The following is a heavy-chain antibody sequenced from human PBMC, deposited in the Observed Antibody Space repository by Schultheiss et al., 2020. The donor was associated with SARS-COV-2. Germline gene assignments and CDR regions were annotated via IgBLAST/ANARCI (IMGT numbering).Heavy chain of an antibody. Sequence: GGSLRLSCAASGFTFSSYAMSWVRQAPGKGLEWVANIKQDGSEKYYVDSVKGRFTISRDNAKNSLYLQMNSLRAEDTAVYYCARGLRHHIAARLFEGGMDVWGQGTTVTVSS. J-gene: IGHJ6*02. V-gene: IGHV3-7*01. CDR2: IKQDGSEK. CDR3: ARGLRHHIAARLFEGGMDV. CDR1: GFTFSSYA. D-gene: IGHD6-6*01.